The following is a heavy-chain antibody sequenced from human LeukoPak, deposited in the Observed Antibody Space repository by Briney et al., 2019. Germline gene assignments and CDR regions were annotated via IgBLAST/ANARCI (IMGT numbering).Heavy chain of an antibody. CDR3: TTVTNEYFQH. CDR1: GFTFSSYG. Sequence: PGGSLRLSCAASGFTFSSYGMSWVRQAPGKGLEWVSYISSSSSTIYYADSVKGRFTISRDNAKNSLYLQMNSLRAEDTAVYYCTTVTNEYFQHWGQGTLVTVSS. J-gene: IGHJ1*01. CDR2: ISSSSSTI. V-gene: IGHV3-48*01. D-gene: IGHD4-17*01.